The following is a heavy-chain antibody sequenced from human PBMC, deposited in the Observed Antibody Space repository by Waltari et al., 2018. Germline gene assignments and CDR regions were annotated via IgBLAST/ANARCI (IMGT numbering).Heavy chain of an antibody. J-gene: IGHJ4*02. D-gene: IGHD6-13*01. V-gene: IGHV3-7*01. CDR2: INQDGSEK. CDR3: TRGGDDSSWYWRN. Sequence: EVQLVESGGGLVQPGGSLRLSCAASGFTFSTNWLTWVRQAPGKGLECVANINQDGSEKYSVESVKGRFTISRDNAKNSLYLQLNSLRADDTAVYYCTRGGDDSSWYWRNWGQGTLVTVSS. CDR1: GFTFSTNW.